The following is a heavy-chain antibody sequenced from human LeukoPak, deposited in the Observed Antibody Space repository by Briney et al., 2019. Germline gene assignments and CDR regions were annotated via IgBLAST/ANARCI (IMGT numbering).Heavy chain of an antibody. CDR1: GGTFSSYT. V-gene: IGHV1-69*02. J-gene: IGHJ4*02. CDR2: IIPILGIA. Sequence: GASVKVSCKGSGGTFSSYTISWVRQPPGQGLEWMGRIIPILGIANYAQKFQGRGTITADKSTSTAYMELSSLRSEDTAVYYCASWGDGYCSSTSCYTLDYWGQGTLVTVSS. D-gene: IGHD2-2*02. CDR3: ASWGDGYCSSTSCYTLDY.